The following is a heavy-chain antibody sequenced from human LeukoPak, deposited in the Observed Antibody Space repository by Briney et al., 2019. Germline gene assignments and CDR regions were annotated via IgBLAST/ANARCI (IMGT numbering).Heavy chain of an antibody. CDR3: ARGEVGATTWFGDY. Sequence: PGRSPRLSCAASGFTFSSYAMHWVRQAPGKGLEWVAVISYDGSNKYYADSVKGRFTISRDNSKNTLYLQMNSLRAGDTAVYYCARGEVGATTWFGDYWGQGTLVTVSS. CDR1: GFTFSSYA. V-gene: IGHV3-30-3*01. D-gene: IGHD1-26*01. CDR2: ISYDGSNK. J-gene: IGHJ4*02.